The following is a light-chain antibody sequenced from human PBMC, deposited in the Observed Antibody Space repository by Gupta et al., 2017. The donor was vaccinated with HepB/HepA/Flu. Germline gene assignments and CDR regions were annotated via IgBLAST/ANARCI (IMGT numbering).Light chain of an antibody. V-gene: IGLV1-44*01. Sequence: QSVLTQPPSASGTPGQTVTISCSGSSSNIGRNTVDWYQHVPGTAPKLLIYNSDQRPSGVPDRFSGSKSDTSASLATSGLHSEEEADYYCAAWDDSLKAYVFGSGIKVTVL. J-gene: IGLJ1*01. CDR3: AAWDDSLKAYV. CDR1: SSNIGRNT. CDR2: NSD.